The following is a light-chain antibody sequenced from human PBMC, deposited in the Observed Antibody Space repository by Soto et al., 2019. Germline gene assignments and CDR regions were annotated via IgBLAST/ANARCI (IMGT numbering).Light chain of an antibody. CDR3: QSYDSSLSGYV. CDR1: SSNIGAGYD. J-gene: IGLJ1*01. CDR2: GNS. Sequence: QPVLTQPPSVSGAPGQRVPISCTGSSSNIGAGYDVHWYQQLPGTAPKLLIYGNSNRPSGVPDRFSGSKSGTSASLAITGLQAEDEADYYCQSYDSSLSGYVVGTGTKLTVL. V-gene: IGLV1-40*01.